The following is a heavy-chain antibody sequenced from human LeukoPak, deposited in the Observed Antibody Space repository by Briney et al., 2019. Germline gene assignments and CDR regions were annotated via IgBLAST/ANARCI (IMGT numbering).Heavy chain of an antibody. CDR1: GYTFSGYY. CDR2: IKADRGGT. V-gene: IGHV1-2*02. Sequence: ASLKVSCKASGYTFSGYYLQWVRQAPGQGLEWMGWIKADRGGTEYAQRFQGRVTMTRDKSISTAYMELSRLRSDDTAVYYCARDHCSANSCYEDYYNGVDVWGQGTTVTVSS. CDR3: ARDHCSANSCYEDYYNGVDV. D-gene: IGHD2-2*01. J-gene: IGHJ6*02.